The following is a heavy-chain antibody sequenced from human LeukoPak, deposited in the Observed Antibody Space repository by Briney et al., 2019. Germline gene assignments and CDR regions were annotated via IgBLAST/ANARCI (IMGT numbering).Heavy chain of an antibody. CDR3: ARDVSSTSPASGWFDP. V-gene: IGHV4-59*01. D-gene: IGHD2-2*01. J-gene: IGHJ5*02. Sequence: PSETLSLTCTVSGGSISGYYWSWIRQPPGKGLEWIGYIYYSGSTNYNPSLKSRVTISVDTSKNQFSLKLSSVTAADTAVYYCARDVSSTSPASGWFDPWGQGTLVTVSS. CDR2: IYYSGST. CDR1: GGSISGYY.